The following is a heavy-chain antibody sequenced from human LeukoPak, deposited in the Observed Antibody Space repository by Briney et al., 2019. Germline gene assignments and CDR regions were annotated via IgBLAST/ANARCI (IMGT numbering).Heavy chain of an antibody. CDR2: ISASGDST. Sequence: GGSLRLSCAASGFTFSRYAMSWVRQAPGKGLEWVSDISASGDSTYYADSVKGRFTISRDNSKNTLYLQMNSLRAEDTAGYYCAKKGNTWYYFDYWGQGTLVTVSS. CDR1: GFTFSRYA. J-gene: IGHJ4*02. D-gene: IGHD6-13*01. V-gene: IGHV3-23*01. CDR3: AKKGNTWYYFDY.